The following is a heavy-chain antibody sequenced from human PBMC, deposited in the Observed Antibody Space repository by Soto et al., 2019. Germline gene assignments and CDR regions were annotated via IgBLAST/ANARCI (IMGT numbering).Heavy chain of an antibody. V-gene: IGHV1-69*13. CDR3: ARKLMVYALGDYYGMDV. CDR2: ISPIFGTA. D-gene: IGHD2-8*01. J-gene: IGHJ6*02. CDR1: GGPFSSYA. Sequence: GDSVEVSFKASGGPFSSYAIRSVRQAPGQGLEWMGGISPIFGTANYAQKFQGRVRITADESTSTAYMELRSLRSEDTAVYYCARKLMVYALGDYYGMDVWGQGTTFTVSS.